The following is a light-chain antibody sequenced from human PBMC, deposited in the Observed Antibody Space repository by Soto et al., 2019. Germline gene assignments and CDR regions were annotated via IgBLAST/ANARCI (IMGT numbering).Light chain of an antibody. CDR2: EVS. J-gene: IGLJ2*01. V-gene: IGLV2-8*01. Sequence: QSALTQPHSASGSPGQSVTISCTGTSSDVGGYNYVSWYQQHPGKAPKLMIYEVSKRPSGVPDRFSGSKSGNTASLTVSGLQAEDEADYYCSSYAGSNNWVVFGGGTKLTVL. CDR1: SSDVGGYNY. CDR3: SSYAGSNNWVV.